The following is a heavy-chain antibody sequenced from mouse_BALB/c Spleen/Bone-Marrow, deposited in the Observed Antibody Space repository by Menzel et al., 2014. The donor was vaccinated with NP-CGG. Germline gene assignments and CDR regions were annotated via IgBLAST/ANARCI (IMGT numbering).Heavy chain of an antibody. V-gene: IGHV5-12-2*01. CDR3: ARHGYYGSRAMDY. J-gene: IGHJ4*01. CDR1: GFTFSSYT. CDR2: ISNGGGST. D-gene: IGHD1-1*01. Sequence: EVRLVESGGGLVQPGGSLKLSCAASGFTFSSYTMSWVRQTPEKRLGWVAYISNGGGSTYYPDTVKGRFTISRDNAKNTLYLQMSSLKSEDTAMYYCARHGYYGSRAMDYWGQGTSVTVSS.